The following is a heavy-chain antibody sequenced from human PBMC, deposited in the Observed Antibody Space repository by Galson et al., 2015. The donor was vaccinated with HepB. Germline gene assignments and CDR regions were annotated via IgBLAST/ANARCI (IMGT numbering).Heavy chain of an antibody. CDR3: AKCLGSGASCYKATIDY. D-gene: IGHD2-2*02. J-gene: IGHJ4*02. V-gene: IGHV3-30*18. Sequence: LILSCAASGFRFSDYGMHWVRQAPGKGLEWVAVIAYDGINRHYADSVKGRFTISRDSSKNTVVLEMNSLRADDTAFYHCAKCLGSGASCYKATIDYWGQGTLVTVSS. CDR1: GFRFSDYG. CDR2: IAYDGINR.